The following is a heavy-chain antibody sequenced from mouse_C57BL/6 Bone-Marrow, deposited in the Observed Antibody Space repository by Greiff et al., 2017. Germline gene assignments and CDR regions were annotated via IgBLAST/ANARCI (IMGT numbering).Heavy chain of an antibody. CDR3: AEDRSLYAMDD. V-gene: IGHV5-16*01. CDR1: GFTFSDYY. Sequence: EVQRVESEGGLVQPGSSMKLSCTASGFTFSDYYMAWVRQVPEKGLEWVANINYVGSSTYYHDSLKSRFIISRDTAKNILYLQMSSLKSEDTDTCYSAEDRSLYAMDDWGQGTSVTVSS. J-gene: IGHJ4*01. D-gene: IGHD6-1*01. CDR2: INYVGSST.